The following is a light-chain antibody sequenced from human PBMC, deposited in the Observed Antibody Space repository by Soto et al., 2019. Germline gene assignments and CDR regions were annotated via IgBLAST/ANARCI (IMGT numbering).Light chain of an antibody. J-gene: IGKJ4*01. CDR3: QQANSFPLP. V-gene: IGKV1D-12*01. CDR2: VAS. Sequence: DIQMTQSPSSVSASVGDRVTITCRASQGSSSWLAWYQQKQGKAPKLLIYVASSLQSGVPSRFSGSGSRTDFTLTISSLHPEDFATYYCQQANSFPLPFGGGTKVEIK. CDR1: QGSSSW.